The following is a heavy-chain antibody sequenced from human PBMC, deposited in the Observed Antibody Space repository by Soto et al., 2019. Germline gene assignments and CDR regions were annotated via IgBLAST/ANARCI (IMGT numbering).Heavy chain of an antibody. CDR3: AGVLGYGGEYYYYGMDV. D-gene: IGHD5-12*01. CDR1: GFTFSSYG. Sequence: SLRLSCAASGFTFSSYGMHWVRQAPGKGLEWVAVIWYDGSNKYYADSVKGRFTISRDNSKNTLYLQMNSLRAEDTAVYYCAGVLGYGGEYYYYGMDVWGQGTTVTVSS. J-gene: IGHJ6*02. V-gene: IGHV3-33*01. CDR2: IWYDGSNK.